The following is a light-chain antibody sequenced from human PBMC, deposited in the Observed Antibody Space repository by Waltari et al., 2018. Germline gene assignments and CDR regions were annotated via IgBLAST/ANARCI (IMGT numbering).Light chain of an antibody. CDR3: QALGSNRWV. CDR1: ILGSKY. V-gene: IGLV3-1*01. Sequence: SYELTQPPSVSVSPGQTASLPCSGDILGSKYASWYQHKAGQSPLLVIYQDINRPSGIPERFSGSKSGNTATLTISGTQAMDDADYYCQALGSNRWVFGGGTKLTVL. J-gene: IGLJ3*02. CDR2: QDI.